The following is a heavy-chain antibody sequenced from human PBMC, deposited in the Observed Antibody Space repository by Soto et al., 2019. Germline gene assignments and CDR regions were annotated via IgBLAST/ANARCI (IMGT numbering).Heavy chain of an antibody. V-gene: IGHV1-2*04. CDR2: ITPNSGGT. D-gene: IGHD3-10*01. CDR1: GYTFTGYY. Sequence: ASVKVSCKASGYTFTGYYMHWVRQSPGQGLEWMGWITPNSGGTNYAQKFQGWVSMTRDTSISTAYMELSRLRSDDTAVYYCARGYYGSGSLTNYYGMDVWGQGTTVTVSS. CDR3: ARGYYGSGSLTNYYGMDV. J-gene: IGHJ6*02.